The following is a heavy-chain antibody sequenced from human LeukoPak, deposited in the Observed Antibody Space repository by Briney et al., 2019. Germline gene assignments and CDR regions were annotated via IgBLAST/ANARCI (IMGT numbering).Heavy chain of an antibody. J-gene: IGHJ5*02. CDR3: AKDPRYSGYDKPPLGWFDP. V-gene: IGHV3-23*01. Sequence: GSLRLSCAVSGFTFSSYAMSWVRQAPGKGLEWVSVIGGSGGITYYADSVKGRFTISRDNSKNTLYLQMNSLRAEDTAVYYCAKDPRYSGYDKPPLGWFDPWGQGTLVTVSS. D-gene: IGHD5-12*01. CDR2: IGGSGGIT. CDR1: GFTFSSYA.